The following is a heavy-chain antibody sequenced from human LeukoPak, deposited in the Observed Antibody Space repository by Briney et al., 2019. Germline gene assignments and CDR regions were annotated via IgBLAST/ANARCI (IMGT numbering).Heavy chain of an antibody. CDR3: ARLTRTGDDAFDI. V-gene: IGHV5-51*01. Sequence: GESLKISCKGSGYSFTSYWIGWVRQMPGKGLEWMGIIYPGDSDTRYSPSFQGQVTISADKSISTAYLQWGSLKASDTAMYYCARLTRTGDDAFDIWGQGTMVTVSS. J-gene: IGHJ3*02. CDR2: IYPGDSDT. CDR1: GYSFTSYW. D-gene: IGHD7-27*01.